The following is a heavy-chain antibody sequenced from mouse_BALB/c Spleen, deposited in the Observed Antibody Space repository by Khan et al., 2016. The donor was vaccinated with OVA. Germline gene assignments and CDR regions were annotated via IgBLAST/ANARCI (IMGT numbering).Heavy chain of an antibody. Sequence: QVQLKQSGAELAKPGASVKMSCKASGYTFTTYWMHWVKQRPGQGLEWIGYINPTSGYTDYNEKFKDRATLSADKSSSTAYMQLSSLTSEDAAVYYCTRDRSDYWGQGTTRTVSS. V-gene: IGHV1-7*01. CDR2: INPTSGYT. J-gene: IGHJ2*01. CDR3: TRDRSDY. CDR1: GYTFTTYW.